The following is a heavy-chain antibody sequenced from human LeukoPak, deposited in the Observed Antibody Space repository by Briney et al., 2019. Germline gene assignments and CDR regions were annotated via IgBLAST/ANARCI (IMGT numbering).Heavy chain of an antibody. J-gene: IGHJ6*02. CDR2: IYYSGST. CDR1: GGSISSYY. D-gene: IGHD3-10*01. CDR3: ARGRYYYGSGSYRPSYGMDV. Sequence: PSETLSLTCTVSGGSISSYYWSWIRQPSGKGLEWIGYIYYSGSTNYNPSLKSRVTISVDTSKNQFSLKLSSVTAADTAVYYCARGRYYYGSGSYRPSYGMDVWGQGTTVTVSS. V-gene: IGHV4-59*01.